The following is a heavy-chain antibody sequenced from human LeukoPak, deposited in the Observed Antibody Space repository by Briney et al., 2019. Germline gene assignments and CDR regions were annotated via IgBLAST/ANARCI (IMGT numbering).Heavy chain of an antibody. Sequence: SETLSLTCTVSGGSISSYYWSWIRQPPGKGLEWIGYIYYSGSTNYNPSLKSRVTISVDTSKNQFSLKLSSVTAADTAVYYCAREGTWELSRRSAFDIWGQGTMVTVSS. J-gene: IGHJ3*02. V-gene: IGHV4-59*01. D-gene: IGHD1-26*01. CDR3: AREGTWELSRRSAFDI. CDR2: IYYSGST. CDR1: GGSISSYY.